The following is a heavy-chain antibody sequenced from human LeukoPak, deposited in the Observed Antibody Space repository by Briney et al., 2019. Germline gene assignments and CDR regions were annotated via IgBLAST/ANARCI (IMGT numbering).Heavy chain of an antibody. D-gene: IGHD1-26*01. CDR1: GGSFSGYY. V-gene: IGHV4-34*01. J-gene: IGHJ3*02. Sequence: SETLSLTCAVYGGSFSGYYWSWIRQPPGKGLEWIGEINHSGSTNYNPSLKSRVTISVDTSKSQFSLKLSSVTAADTAVYYCARSSAGSGSPTDAFDIWGQGTMVTVSS. CDR3: ARSSAGSGSPTDAFDI. CDR2: INHSGST.